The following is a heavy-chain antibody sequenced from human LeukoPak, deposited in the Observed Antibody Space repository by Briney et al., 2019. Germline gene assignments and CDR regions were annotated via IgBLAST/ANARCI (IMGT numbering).Heavy chain of an antibody. CDR2: ISYDGSNK. CDR3: ARFTARYGMDV. CDR1: GFTFSSYA. J-gene: IGHJ6*02. Sequence: PGRSLRLSCAASGFTFSSYAMHWVRQAPGKGLEWVAVISYDGSNKYYADSVKGRFTISRDNSKNTLYLQMNSLRAEDTAVYYCARFTARYGMDVWGQGTTVTVSS. V-gene: IGHV3-30-3*01.